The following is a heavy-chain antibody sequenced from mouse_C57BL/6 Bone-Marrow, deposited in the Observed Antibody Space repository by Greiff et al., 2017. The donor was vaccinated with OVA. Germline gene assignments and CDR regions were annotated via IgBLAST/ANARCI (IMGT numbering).Heavy chain of an antibody. CDR2: IYPGSGST. D-gene: IGHD2-1*01. CDR3: AKVYCYYDAMDY. Sequence: QVQLQQPGAELVKPGASVKMSCKASGYTFTSYWITWVKQRPGQGLEWIGDIYPGSGSTNYNEKFKSKATLTVDTSSSTAYMQLSSLTSEDSAVYYCAKVYCYYDAMDYWGQGTSVTVAS. J-gene: IGHJ4*01. CDR1: GYTFTSYW. V-gene: IGHV1-55*01.